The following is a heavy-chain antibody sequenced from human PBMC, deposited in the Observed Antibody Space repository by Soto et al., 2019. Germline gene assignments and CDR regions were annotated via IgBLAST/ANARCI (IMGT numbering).Heavy chain of an antibody. CDR2: FYYTGVTYST. D-gene: IGHD3-3*01. J-gene: IGHJ4*02. Sequence: PSETLSLTCTVSGGSISSSGSCWGWVRQPPGKGLEWIVSFYYTGVTYSTYYSTSLKSRATISVDTPKRQFSLHLRSVTAADTAVYYCASPRQGNYDFLSGYYALDYWSQGTLVTVSS. CDR1: GGSISSSGSC. CDR3: ASPRQGNYDFLSGYYALDY. V-gene: IGHV4-39*01.